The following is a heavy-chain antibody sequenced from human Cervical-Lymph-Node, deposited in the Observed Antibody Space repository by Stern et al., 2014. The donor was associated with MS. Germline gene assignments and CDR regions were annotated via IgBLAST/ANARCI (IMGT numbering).Heavy chain of an antibody. J-gene: IGHJ4*02. Sequence: EVQLGESGGGFVQPGGSLRLSCAASGFTFSSYWLHWFRQAPGKGLVWVSRIDTDGGTTNYADSVKGRFTISRDNAENTLYLQMNSLRAEDTAVYYCARDSSGRDDFWGQGTLVTVSS. V-gene: IGHV3-74*01. CDR2: IDTDGGTT. CDR1: GFTFSSYW. D-gene: IGHD6-25*01. CDR3: ARDSSGRDDF.